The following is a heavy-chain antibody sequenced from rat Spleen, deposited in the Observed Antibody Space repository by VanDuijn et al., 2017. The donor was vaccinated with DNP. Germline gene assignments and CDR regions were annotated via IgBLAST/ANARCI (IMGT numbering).Heavy chain of an antibody. Sequence: EVQLVESGGGLVQPGRSMKLSCAASGFTFSNYYMAWVRQAPAKGLEWVAYIGSPAYAPYYADSVKGRFTISRDNAKNTQYLQMDSLRSEDTATYYCATLLTTGAMDAWGQGTSVTVSS. V-gene: IGHV5-25*01. CDR3: ATLLTTGAMDA. CDR2: IGSPAYAP. D-gene: IGHD1-11*01. J-gene: IGHJ4*01. CDR1: GFTFSNYY.